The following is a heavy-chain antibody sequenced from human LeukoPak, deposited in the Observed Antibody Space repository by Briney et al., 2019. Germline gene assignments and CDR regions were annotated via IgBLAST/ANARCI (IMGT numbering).Heavy chain of an antibody. CDR2: IYYSGST. J-gene: IGHJ5*02. CDR1: GGSISSYY. CDR3: AGGVYGSGSYYNRWFDP. Sequence: KPSETLSLTCTVSGGSISSYYWSWIRQPPGKGLEWIGYIYYSGSTNYNPSPKSRVTISVDTSKNRFSLKLSSVTAADTAVYYCAGGVYGSGSYYNRWFDPWGQGTLVTVSS. D-gene: IGHD3-10*01. V-gene: IGHV4-59*01.